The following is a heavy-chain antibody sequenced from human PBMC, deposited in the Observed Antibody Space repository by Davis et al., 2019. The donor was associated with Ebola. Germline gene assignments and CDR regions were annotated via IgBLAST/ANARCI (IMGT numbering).Heavy chain of an antibody. Sequence: YSPSFQGHVTFSADKSITTAYLQWSSLKASDTAMYYCARPRSTSWYEFSDWGQGTLVTVSS. CDR3: ARPRSTSWYEFSD. V-gene: IGHV5-10-1*01. J-gene: IGHJ4*02. D-gene: IGHD6-13*01.